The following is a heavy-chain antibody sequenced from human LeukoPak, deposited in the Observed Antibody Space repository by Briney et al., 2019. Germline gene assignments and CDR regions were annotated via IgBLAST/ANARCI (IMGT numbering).Heavy chain of an antibody. CDR2: INPSGGST. Sequence: WMGIINPSGGSTSYAQKFQGRVTMTRDTSTSTVYMELSSLRSEDTAVYYCARDSMFPYYGMDVWGQGTTVTVSS. CDR3: ARDSMFPYYGMDV. J-gene: IGHJ6*02. V-gene: IGHV1-46*01. D-gene: IGHD3-10*02.